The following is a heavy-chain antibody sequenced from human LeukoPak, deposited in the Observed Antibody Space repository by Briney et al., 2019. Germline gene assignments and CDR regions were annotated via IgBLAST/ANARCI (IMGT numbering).Heavy chain of an antibody. CDR1: GYTFTGYY. Sequence: GASVKVSCKASGYTFTGYYMHWVRQAPGQGLEWMGWINPNSGGTNYAQKFQGRVTMTRDTSTSTAYMELSRLRSDDTAVYYCARGYSSGRDSDMDVWGQGTTVTVSS. CDR3: ARGYSSGRDSDMDV. CDR2: INPNSGGT. J-gene: IGHJ6*02. V-gene: IGHV1-2*02. D-gene: IGHD6-19*01.